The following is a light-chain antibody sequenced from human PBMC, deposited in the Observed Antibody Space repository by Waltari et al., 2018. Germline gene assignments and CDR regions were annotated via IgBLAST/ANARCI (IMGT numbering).Light chain of an antibody. V-gene: IGLV2-14*01. CDR1: SSDIGTSDY. CDR3: SSYTSSTTWV. CDR2: DVR. Sequence: QSALTQAASVSASPGQSITISCTGTSSDIGTSDYVSWFQQYPGRAPKLMIYDVRNRPLGVSNRFSGSKSGITASLRISGLLAEDEAYYYCSSYTSSTTWVFGGGTKLTVL. J-gene: IGLJ3*02.